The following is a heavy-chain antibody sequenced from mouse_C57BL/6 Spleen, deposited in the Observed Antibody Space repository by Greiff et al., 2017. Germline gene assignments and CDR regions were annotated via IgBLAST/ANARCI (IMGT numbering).Heavy chain of an antibody. D-gene: IGHD1-1*01. Sequence: DVMLVESGGGLVQPKGSLKLSCAASGFSFNTYAMNWVRQAPGKGLEWVARIRSKSNNYATYYTDSVKDRFTISRDDSESLLYLQMNNLKTEDTAMYCCVGQDYYGDFDYWGQGTTLTVSS. CDR3: VGQDYYGDFDY. J-gene: IGHJ2*01. CDR1: GFSFNTYA. CDR2: IRSKSNNYAT. V-gene: IGHV10-1*01.